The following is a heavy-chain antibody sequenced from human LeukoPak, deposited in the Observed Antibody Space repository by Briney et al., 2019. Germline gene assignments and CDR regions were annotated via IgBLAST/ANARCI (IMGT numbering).Heavy chain of an antibody. J-gene: IGHJ4*02. D-gene: IGHD3-3*01. CDR2: INPSGGST. Sequence: ASVKVSCKASGYTFTSYYMHWVRQAPGQGLEWMGIINPSGGSTSYAQKFQGRVTMTRDMSTSTVYMELNSLRVEDTAVFYCARDRGGTDDFWSGYYTGYFDYWGQGTLVTVSS. V-gene: IGHV1-46*01. CDR1: GYTFTSYY. CDR3: ARDRGGTDDFWSGYYTGYFDY.